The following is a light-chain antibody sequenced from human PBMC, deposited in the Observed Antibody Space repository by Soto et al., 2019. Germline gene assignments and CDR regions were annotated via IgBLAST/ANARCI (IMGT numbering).Light chain of an antibody. V-gene: IGKV3-20*01. J-gene: IGKJ3*01. CDR1: QSVRGNY. Sequence: EVVLTQSPGTLSLSPGESATLSCRASQSVRGNYFAWYQQRPGQAPRPLVYGLSVRAAGIPDRFRGSVSRTDLNLTINRVEPDDFAVYYCDQFGMCQFTFGPGTTRDIK. CDR2: GLS. CDR3: DQFGMCQFT.